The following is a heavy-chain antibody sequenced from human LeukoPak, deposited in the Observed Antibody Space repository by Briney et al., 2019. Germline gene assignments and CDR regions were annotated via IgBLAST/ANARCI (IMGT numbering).Heavy chain of an antibody. J-gene: IGHJ5*02. V-gene: IGHV4-4*07. CDR2: IYTSGST. CDR1: GGSISSYY. CDR3: ARDATMVRDLVLANWFDP. Sequence: SETLSLTCTVSGGSISSYYWSWTRQPAGKGLEWIGRIYTSGSTNYNPSLKSRVTMSVDTSKNQFSLKLSSVTAADTAVYYCARDATMVRDLVLANWFDPWGQGTLVTVSS. D-gene: IGHD3-10*01.